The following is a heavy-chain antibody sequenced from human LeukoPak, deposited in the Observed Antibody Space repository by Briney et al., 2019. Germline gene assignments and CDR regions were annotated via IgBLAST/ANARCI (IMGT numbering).Heavy chain of an antibody. D-gene: IGHD2-2*02. Sequence: SGTLSLTCAVSGGSISSSNWWSWVRQPPGKGLEWMGEIYHSGSTNYNPSLKSRVTISVDKSKNQFSLKLSSVTAADTAVYYCARVGRYCSSTSCYTPLGRKKNAFDIWGQGTMVTVSS. CDR3: ARVGRYCSSTSCYTPLGRKKNAFDI. V-gene: IGHV4-4*02. J-gene: IGHJ3*02. CDR2: IYHSGST. CDR1: GGSISSSNW.